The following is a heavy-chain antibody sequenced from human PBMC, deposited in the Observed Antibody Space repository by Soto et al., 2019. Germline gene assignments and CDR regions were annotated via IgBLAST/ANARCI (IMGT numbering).Heavy chain of an antibody. D-gene: IGHD3-3*01. CDR1: GASISSYY. CDR3: ARADVDFWSGNNWFDP. CDR2: IHHSGTT. Sequence: SETLSLTCTVSGASISSYYWSWIRQAPGKGLEWIGYIHHSGTTNYNPSLKSRVTMSLDTSKNQFSLKLTSVTAADTAVYHCARADVDFWSGNNWFDPWGQGTLVTVSS. J-gene: IGHJ5*02. V-gene: IGHV4-59*01.